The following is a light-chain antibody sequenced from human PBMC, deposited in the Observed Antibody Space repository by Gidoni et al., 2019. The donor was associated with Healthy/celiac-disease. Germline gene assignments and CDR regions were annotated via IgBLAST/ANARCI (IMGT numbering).Light chain of an antibody. J-gene: IGKJ4*01. CDR1: QSLLHSNGYNY. CDR2: LGS. V-gene: IGKV2-28*01. Sequence: IVMTQPPLSLPVTPGEPASSSCRSSQSLLHSNGYNYLDWYLQKPGQSPQLLIYLGSNRASGVPDRFSGSGSGTDFTLKISRVEAEDVGVYYCMQALQTPPTFGGGTKVEIK. CDR3: MQALQTPPT.